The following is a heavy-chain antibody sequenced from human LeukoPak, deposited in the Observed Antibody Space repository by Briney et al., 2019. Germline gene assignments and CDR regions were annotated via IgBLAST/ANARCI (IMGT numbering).Heavy chain of an antibody. CDR2: IHYDGTKT. J-gene: IGHJ4*02. CDR1: GFTFTSCG. D-gene: IGHD1-7*01. V-gene: IGHV3-30*02. Sequence: GGSLRLSCAASGFTFTSCGMHWVRQAPGRVLEGVAFIHYDGTKTFYADSVNDRFTISRDISKNTLYLQMNSLRAEDTAVYYCAKDPPITGTGFDYWGQGTLVTVSS. CDR3: AKDPPITGTGFDY.